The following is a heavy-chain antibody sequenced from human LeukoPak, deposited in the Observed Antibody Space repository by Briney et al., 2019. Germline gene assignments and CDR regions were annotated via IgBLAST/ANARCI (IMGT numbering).Heavy chain of an antibody. D-gene: IGHD3-16*01. V-gene: IGHV3-30-3*01. Sequence: GGSLRLSCAASGFTVSSFAMHWVSQAPGKGLEWVAVISYDGSNKYYADSVKGRFTISRDTSKNTLYLQMNSLRAEDTAVYFCARDLQGAENYFDYWGQGTLVTVSS. CDR1: GFTVSSFA. CDR2: ISYDGSNK. CDR3: ARDLQGAENYFDY. J-gene: IGHJ4*02.